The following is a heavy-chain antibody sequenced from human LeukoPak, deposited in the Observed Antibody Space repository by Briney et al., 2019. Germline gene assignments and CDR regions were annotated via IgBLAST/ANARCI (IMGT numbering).Heavy chain of an antibody. CDR2: IFHSGNT. CDR3: AREWAGTDY. Sequence: SETLSLTCAVSGDSISSSYWWSWVRQPPGKGLEWIGEIFHSGNTNYNPPLKSRVAISVDKSKNQFSLKLSSVTAADTAVYYCAREWAGTDYWGQGTLVTVSS. J-gene: IGHJ4*02. V-gene: IGHV4-4*02. CDR1: GDSISSSYW. D-gene: IGHD1-1*01.